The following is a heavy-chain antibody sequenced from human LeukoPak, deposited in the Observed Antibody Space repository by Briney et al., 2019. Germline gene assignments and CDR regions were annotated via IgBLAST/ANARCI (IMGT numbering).Heavy chain of an antibody. J-gene: IGHJ4*02. D-gene: IGHD2-2*01. Sequence: GGSLRLSCAASGFTFSSFGMHWVRQAPGRGLEWVAVISYDGGNEYYADSVKGRCTISRDNSTNTLYLQMNSLRAEDTAVYYCAKSASSHCSSTSCLKYYFDYWGQGTLVTVSS. CDR3: AKSASSHCSSTSCLKYYFDY. CDR2: ISYDGGNE. CDR1: GFTFSSFG. V-gene: IGHV3-30*18.